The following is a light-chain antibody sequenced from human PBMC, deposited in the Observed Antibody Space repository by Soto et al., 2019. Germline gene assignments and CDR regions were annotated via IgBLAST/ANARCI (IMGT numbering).Light chain of an antibody. CDR1: QGISSY. CDR3: QQYYSYPN. Sequence: ALRMTQSPSSFSASTGDRVTITCRASQGISSYLAWYQQKPGKAPKLLIYAASTLQSGVPSRFSGSGSGTDFTLTISCLQSEDFATYYCQQYYSYPNFGGGTKVEIK. CDR2: AAS. V-gene: IGKV1-8*01. J-gene: IGKJ4*01.